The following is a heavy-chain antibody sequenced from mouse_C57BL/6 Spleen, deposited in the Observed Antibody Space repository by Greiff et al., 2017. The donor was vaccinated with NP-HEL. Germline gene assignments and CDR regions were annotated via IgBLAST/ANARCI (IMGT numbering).Heavy chain of an antibody. J-gene: IGHJ2*01. CDR2: IYPGDGDT. CDR1: GYAFSSSW. CDR3: ARAGSSLYDFDY. V-gene: IGHV1-82*01. Sequence: QVQLQQSGPELVKPGASVKISCKASGYAFSSSWMNWVKQRPGKGLEWIGRIYPGDGDTNYNGKFKGKATLTADKSSSTAYMQLSSLTSEDSAVYFCARAGSSLYDFDYWGQGTTLTVSS. D-gene: IGHD1-1*01.